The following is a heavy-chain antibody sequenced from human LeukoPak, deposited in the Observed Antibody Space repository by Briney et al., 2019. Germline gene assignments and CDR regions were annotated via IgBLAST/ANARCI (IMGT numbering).Heavy chain of an antibody. CDR1: GFTFDDYA. V-gene: IGHV3-43D*03. D-gene: IGHD6-13*01. CDR2: ISWDGGST. J-gene: IGHJ4*02. Sequence: GGSLRLSCAASGFTFDDYAMHWVRQAPGKGLEWVSLISWDGGSTYYADSVKGRFTISRDNSKNSLYLQMNSLRAEDTALYSCAKDMRGSTSWYGLDYWGQGTLVTVSS. CDR3: AKDMRGSTSWYGLDY.